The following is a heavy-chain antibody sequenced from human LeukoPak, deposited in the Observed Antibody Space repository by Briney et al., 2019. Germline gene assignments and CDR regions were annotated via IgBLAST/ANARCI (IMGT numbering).Heavy chain of an antibody. D-gene: IGHD3-16*01. CDR1: GDSISSRSYY. Sequence: SETLSLTCTVSGDSISSRSYYWGWIRQPPGKGLEWIGSIYYSGSTYYNPSLKSRVTISVNTSKNQFSLKLSSVTAADTAVYYCARGSRFGGVDYWGQGTLVTVSS. CDR2: IYYSGST. J-gene: IGHJ4*02. V-gene: IGHV4-39*01. CDR3: ARGSRFGGVDY.